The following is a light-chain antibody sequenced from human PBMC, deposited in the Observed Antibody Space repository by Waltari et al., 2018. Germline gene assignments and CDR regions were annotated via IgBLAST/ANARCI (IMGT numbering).Light chain of an antibody. CDR3: QQFHLYPLT. J-gene: IGKJ4*01. CDR2: KAS. Sequence: QRTQSPSTLSASVGDRVTISCRASQTISSWLAWYQQKPGKAPRLLIYKASTLESGVSSRFSGSGAGTDFTLTINSLQPNDSATYYCQQFHLYPLTFGGGTKVEIK. V-gene: IGKV1-5*03. CDR1: QTISSW.